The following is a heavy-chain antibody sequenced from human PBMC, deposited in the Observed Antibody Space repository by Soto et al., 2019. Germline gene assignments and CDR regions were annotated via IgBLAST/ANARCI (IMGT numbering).Heavy chain of an antibody. D-gene: IGHD3-22*01. CDR3: TRLGGFYQALDS. Sequence: ASETLSLTCTVSGGSISSSSYYWGWIRQPPGKGLEWIGSIYYSGSTYYNPSLKSRVTISVDTSKNHFSLKMDSVTAADTAVYYCTRLGGFYQALDSWGQGVLVTVSS. V-gene: IGHV4-39*02. CDR1: GGSISSSSYY. CDR2: IYYSGST. J-gene: IGHJ4*02.